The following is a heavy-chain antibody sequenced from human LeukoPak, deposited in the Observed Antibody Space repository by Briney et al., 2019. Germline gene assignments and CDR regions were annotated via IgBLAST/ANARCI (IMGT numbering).Heavy chain of an antibody. CDR1: GFTFSSYA. V-gene: IGHV3-23*01. CDR3: AKDLLGYCTSTSCYIWGMDV. CDR2: ISGSGGST. J-gene: IGHJ6*02. Sequence: GGSLRLSCAASGFTFSSYAMSWIRQAPGKGLEWVSVISGSGGSTYYADSVKGRFTISRDNSKNTLYLQMNSLRAEDTAVYYCAKDLLGYCTSTSCYIWGMDVWGQGTTVTVSS. D-gene: IGHD2-2*02.